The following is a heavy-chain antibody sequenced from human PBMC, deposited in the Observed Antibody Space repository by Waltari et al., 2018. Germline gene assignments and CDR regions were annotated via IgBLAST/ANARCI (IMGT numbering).Heavy chain of an antibody. Sequence: EVQLVESGGGLVQPGGSLRLSGTASGLTLSSSDMSWVRQPPGKGLEWVSTIRGNSRNTYYADSVRGRFTISRDNTKSSLYLEMSSLRAEDTALYYCAKGGTILNWFDPWGQGTLVTVSS. J-gene: IGHJ5*02. V-gene: IGHV3-23*04. CDR1: GLTLSSSD. CDR3: AKGGTILNWFDP. CDR2: IRGNSRNT. D-gene: IGHD3-3*01.